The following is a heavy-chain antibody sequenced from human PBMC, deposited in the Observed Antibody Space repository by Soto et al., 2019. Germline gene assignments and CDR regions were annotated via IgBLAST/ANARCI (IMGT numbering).Heavy chain of an antibody. CDR2: IKQDGSEK. Sequence: QSGGSLRLSCAAFGFPFSRYWMSWVRQAPGKGLEWVANIKQDGSEKSYVDSVKGRFSISRDNAKNSLYLQMNSLRVEGTAVYFCGRDLPSISGRPGGWFDPWGQGTLVTVSS. CDR3: GRDLPSISGRPGGWFDP. D-gene: IGHD6-6*01. J-gene: IGHJ5*02. V-gene: IGHV3-7*01. CDR1: GFPFSRYW.